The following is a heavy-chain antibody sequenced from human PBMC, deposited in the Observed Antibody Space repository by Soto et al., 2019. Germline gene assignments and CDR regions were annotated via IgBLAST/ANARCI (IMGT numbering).Heavy chain of an antibody. V-gene: IGHV3-23*01. CDR2: ISGSGGST. J-gene: IGHJ4*02. CDR3: AKDEVFSNYDLDYFDY. D-gene: IGHD4-4*01. CDR1: GFTFSSYA. Sequence: PGGSLRLSCAASGFTFSSYAMSWVRQAPGKGLEWVSAISGSGGSTYYADSVKGRFTISRDNSKNTLYLQMNSLRAEDTAVYYCAKDEVFSNYDLDYFDYWGQGTLVTVSS.